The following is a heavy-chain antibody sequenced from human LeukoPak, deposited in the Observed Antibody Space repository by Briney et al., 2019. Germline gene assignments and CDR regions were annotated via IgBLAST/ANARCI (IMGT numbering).Heavy chain of an antibody. V-gene: IGHV4-34*01. CDR2: INHSGST. D-gene: IGHD6-19*01. CDR1: GGSFIDYY. J-gene: IGHJ4*02. Sequence: SETLSLTCAVYGGSFIDYYWSWIRQPPGKGLGWIGEINHSGSTNYNPSLKSRVTISVDTSKNQFSLKLSSVTAADTAVYYCARDGYSSGWYDYWGQGTLVTVSS. CDR3: ARDGYSSGWYDY.